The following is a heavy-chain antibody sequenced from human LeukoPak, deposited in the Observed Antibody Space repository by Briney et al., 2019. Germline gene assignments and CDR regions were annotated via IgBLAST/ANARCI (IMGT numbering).Heavy chain of an antibody. J-gene: IGHJ6*02. V-gene: IGHV3-64*01. CDR1: GFTFTSYA. D-gene: IGHD6-19*01. Sequence: PGGSLRLSCAASGFTFTSYAMHWVRQAPGKGLEYVSSISSNGVSTYYANFVKGRFTISRDNSRNTLYLQMGSLSSEDMAVYYCARDPLKQWRPNGNDYYGMDVWGQGTTVTVSS. CDR2: ISSNGVST. CDR3: ARDPLKQWRPNGNDYYGMDV.